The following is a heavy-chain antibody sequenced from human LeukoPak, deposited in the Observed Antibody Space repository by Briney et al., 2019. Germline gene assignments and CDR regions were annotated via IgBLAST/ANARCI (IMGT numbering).Heavy chain of an antibody. D-gene: IGHD3-16*01. J-gene: IGHJ4*02. CDR3: ARHYGP. Sequence: PSETLSLTCAVYGGSFSGYYWSWIRQRPGKGLEWIGSIYYSGSTYYNPSLKSRVTISVDTSKNQFSLKLNSVTATDTAVYYCARHYGPWGQGTLVTVSS. CDR2: IYYSGST. V-gene: IGHV4-34*01. CDR1: GGSFSGYY.